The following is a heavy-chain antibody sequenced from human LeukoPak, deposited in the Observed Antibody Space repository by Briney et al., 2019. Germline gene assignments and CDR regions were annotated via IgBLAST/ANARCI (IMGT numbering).Heavy chain of an antibody. CDR1: GGSISSYY. CDR2: IYYSGST. CDR3: ARNTYYPFDI. V-gene: IGHV4-59*01. J-gene: IGHJ3*02. Sequence: SETLSLTCTVSGGSISSYYWSWIRQPPGKGLEWIGYIYYSGSTNYNPSLKSRVTISVDTSKNQFSLKLSSVTAADTAVYYCARNTYYPFDIWGQGTMVTVSS. D-gene: IGHD3-10*01.